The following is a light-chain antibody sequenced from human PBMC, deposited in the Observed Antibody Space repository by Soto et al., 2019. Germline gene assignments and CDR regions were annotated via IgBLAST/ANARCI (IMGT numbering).Light chain of an antibody. CDR1: SSNIGAGYD. Sequence: QSVLTQPPSVSGAPGQRVTISCTGSSSNIGAGYDVHWYQQLPGTAPKLLIYGNSNRPSGVPDRFSGSKSGTSASLAITGLQAADEADYGCLAYDSSLSVSVFGGGTKPTV. V-gene: IGLV1-40*01. CDR2: GNS. J-gene: IGLJ3*02. CDR3: LAYDSSLSVSV.